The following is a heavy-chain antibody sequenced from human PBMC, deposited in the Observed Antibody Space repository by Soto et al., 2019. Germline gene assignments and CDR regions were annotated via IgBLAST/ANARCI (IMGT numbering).Heavy chain of an antibody. Sequence: ASVKVYCKISGSTLSEFSMHWVRQALGKGLEWMGGYVPEDGKTIYAPKFQDRVIMTEDTSTDTASMELNSLRSEDTAVYFCATGVGWGYIFGLQYWGQGTPVTVSS. J-gene: IGHJ4*02. D-gene: IGHD5-18*01. CDR2: YVPEDGKT. V-gene: IGHV1-24*01. CDR1: GSTLSEFS. CDR3: ATGVGWGYIFGLQY.